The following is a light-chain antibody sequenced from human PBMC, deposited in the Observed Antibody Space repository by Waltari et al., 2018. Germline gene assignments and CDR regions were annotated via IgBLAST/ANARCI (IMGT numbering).Light chain of an antibody. J-gene: IGLJ3*02. CDR2: DND. CDR1: TSNIGNKY. Sequence: QSVLTQAPSVSAAPRQKVTISCGGRTSNIGNKYVAWYQQFPGTAPKLLIYDNDKRPSGIPDRFSASKSGTSATLGITGLQTGDEANYYCGTWDTSLSAWVFGGGTKLTVL. CDR3: GTWDTSLSAWV. V-gene: IGLV1-51*01.